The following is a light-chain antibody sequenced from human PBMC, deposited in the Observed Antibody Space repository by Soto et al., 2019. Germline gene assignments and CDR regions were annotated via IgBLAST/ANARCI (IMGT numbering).Light chain of an antibody. J-gene: IGLJ1*01. CDR2: NNN. CDR1: SSNIGSNT. Sequence: QSVLTQPPSASGTPGQRVTISCSGSSSNIGSNTVNWYQQLPGTAPKLLIYNNNQRPSGVPDRFSGSKSGTSASLAISGLQSEDEDDYYCAAWDDSLNGLVFGTGTKVTV. CDR3: AAWDDSLNGLV. V-gene: IGLV1-44*01.